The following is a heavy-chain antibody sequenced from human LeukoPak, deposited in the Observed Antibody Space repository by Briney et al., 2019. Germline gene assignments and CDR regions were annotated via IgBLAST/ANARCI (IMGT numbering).Heavy chain of an antibody. J-gene: IGHJ4*02. CDR3: AKDGPTVVSPHDY. Sequence: GGSLRLSCAASGFTFSSYAMSWVRQAPRKGLEWVSTIGGSGISTYYADSVKGRFTISRDTSKNTLSLQMDSLRAEDTAVYYCAKDGPTVVSPHDYWGQGTLATVSS. V-gene: IGHV3-23*01. D-gene: IGHD4-23*01. CDR1: GFTFSSYA. CDR2: IGGSGIST.